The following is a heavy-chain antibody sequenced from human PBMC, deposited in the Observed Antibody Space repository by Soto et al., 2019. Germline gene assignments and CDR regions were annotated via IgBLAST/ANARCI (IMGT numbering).Heavy chain of an antibody. D-gene: IGHD5-18*01. J-gene: IGHJ6*02. Sequence: ASVKVSCKASGGTFSSYTISWVRQAPGQGLEWMGRIIPILGIANYAQKFQGRVTITADKSTSTAYMELSSLRSEDTAVYYCAGVVGYRQETKGYYYYYYGMDVWGQGTTVTVSS. V-gene: IGHV1-69*02. CDR2: IIPILGIA. CDR1: GGTFSSYT. CDR3: AGVVGYRQETKGYYYYYYGMDV.